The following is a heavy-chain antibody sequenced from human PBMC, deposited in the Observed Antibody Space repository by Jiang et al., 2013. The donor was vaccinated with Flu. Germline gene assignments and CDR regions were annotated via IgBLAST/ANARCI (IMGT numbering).Heavy chain of an antibody. CDR1: GGSISSSSYY. CDR3: ARPYGYCSGGSCYSWFDP. CDR2: IYYSGST. Sequence: TLSLTCTVSGGSISSSSYYWGWIRQPPGKGLEWIGSIYYSGSTYYNPSLKSRVTIXVDTSKNQSSLKLSSVTAADTAVYYCARPYGYCSGGSCYSWFDPWGQGTLVTVSS. V-gene: IGHV4-39*01. J-gene: IGHJ5*02. D-gene: IGHD2-15*01.